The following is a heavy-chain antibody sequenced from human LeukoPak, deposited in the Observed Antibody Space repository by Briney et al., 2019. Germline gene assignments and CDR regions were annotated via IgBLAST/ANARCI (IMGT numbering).Heavy chain of an antibody. D-gene: IGHD3-22*01. CDR3: AKVSPYYYDSSGYYFDY. CDR1: GFTFSSYA. Sequence: GGSLRLSCAASGFTFSSYAMSWVRQAPGKGLEWVSAISGSGGSTYYADSVKGRFTISGDNSKNTLYLQMNSLRAEDTAVYYCAKVSPYYYDSSGYYFDYWGQGTLVTVSS. CDR2: ISGSGGST. J-gene: IGHJ4*02. V-gene: IGHV3-23*01.